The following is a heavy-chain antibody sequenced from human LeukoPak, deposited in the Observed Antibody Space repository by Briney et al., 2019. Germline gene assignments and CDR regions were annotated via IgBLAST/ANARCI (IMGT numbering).Heavy chain of an antibody. CDR2: MNPNSGNT. D-gene: IGHD2-2*01. V-gene: IGHV1-8*01. CDR1: GYTFTSYD. CDR3: ARGVRRLRYCSSTSCSYYFDY. J-gene: IGHJ4*02. Sequence: ASVKVSCKASGYTFTSYDINWVRQATRQGLEWMGWMNPNSGNTGYAQKFQGRVTMTRNTSISTAYMELSSLRSEDTAVYYCARGVRRLRYCSSTSCSYYFDYWGQGTLVTVSS.